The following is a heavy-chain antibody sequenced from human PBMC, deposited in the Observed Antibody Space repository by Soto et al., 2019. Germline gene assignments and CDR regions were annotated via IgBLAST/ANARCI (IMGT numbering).Heavy chain of an antibody. CDR2: IYWDDDK. V-gene: IGHV2-5*02. CDR1: GFSLTTRGVG. Sequence: QITLKESGPTLVKPTQTLTLTCTFSGFSLTTRGVGVGWIRQPPGKALECLALIYWDDDKRYSPSLQSRLSITKDTSKNHVALTMTNVDPVATATYYCAHIPNYYQYDWFDPWGQGTLVSVSS. J-gene: IGHJ5*02. D-gene: IGHD3-16*01. CDR3: AHIPNYYQYDWFDP.